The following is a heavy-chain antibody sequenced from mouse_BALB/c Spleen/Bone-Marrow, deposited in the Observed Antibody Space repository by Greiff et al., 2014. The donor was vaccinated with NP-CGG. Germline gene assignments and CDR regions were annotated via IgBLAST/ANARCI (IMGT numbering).Heavy chain of an antibody. D-gene: IGHD1-1*02. CDR1: GFSFSMYW. CDR2: IYPGDGDT. CDR3: ARSGWEGFAD. V-gene: IGHV1-80*01. Sequence: VQLQQSGAGLVRPGSSVKISCKTSGFSFSMYWMNWVKQGPGQGLEWIGQIYPGDGDTEYNGRFKGKATLTADKSSSTAYMQLSSLTSEDSAVYFCARSGWEGFADWGQGTTLTVSS. J-gene: IGHJ2*01.